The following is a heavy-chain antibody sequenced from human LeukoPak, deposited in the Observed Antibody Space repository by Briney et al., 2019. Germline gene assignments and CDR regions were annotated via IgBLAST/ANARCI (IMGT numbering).Heavy chain of an antibody. D-gene: IGHD2-21*01. CDR1: GFTFSNYG. Sequence: PGGSLRLSCAASGFTFSNYGMSWVRQAPGKGLELVSALNGSGRNTYYADSVKGRFTISRDNSKNTLYLQMNSLRAEDTAVYYCAKFLPTHIVVANYYFDYWGQGTLVTVSS. J-gene: IGHJ4*02. V-gene: IGHV3-23*01. CDR2: LNGSGRNT. CDR3: AKFLPTHIVVANYYFDY.